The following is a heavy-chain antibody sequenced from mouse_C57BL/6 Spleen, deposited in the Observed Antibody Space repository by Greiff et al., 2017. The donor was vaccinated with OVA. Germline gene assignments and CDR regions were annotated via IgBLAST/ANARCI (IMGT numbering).Heavy chain of an antibody. CDR2: IYWDDDK. Sequence: QVTLKEPGPGILQSSQTLSLTCSFSGFSLSTSGMGVSWIRQPSGKALEWLAHIYWDDDKRYNPSLKSRLTISKDTSRNQVFLKITSVDTADTATYYCARRRSYDGYYDYAMDYWGQGTSVTVSS. CDR3: ARRRSYDGYYDYAMDY. CDR1: GFSLSTSGMG. V-gene: IGHV8-12*01. D-gene: IGHD2-3*01. J-gene: IGHJ4*01.